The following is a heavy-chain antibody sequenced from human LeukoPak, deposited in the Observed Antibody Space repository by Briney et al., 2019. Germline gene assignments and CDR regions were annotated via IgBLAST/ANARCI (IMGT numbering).Heavy chain of an antibody. CDR1: GGSISSGGYY. CDR3: ARGGNYYGSGSYLSYFDY. J-gene: IGHJ4*02. CDR2: IYYSGST. V-gene: IGHV4-31*03. Sequence: PSQTLSLTCTVSGGSISSGGYYWSWIRQHPGKGLEWIGYIYYSGSTYYNPSLKSRVTISVDTSKNQFSLKLTSVTAADTAVYYCARGGNYYGSGSYLSYFDYWGQGTLVTVSS. D-gene: IGHD3-10*01.